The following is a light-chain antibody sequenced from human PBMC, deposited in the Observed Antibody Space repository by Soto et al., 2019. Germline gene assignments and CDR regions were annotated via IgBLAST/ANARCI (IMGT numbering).Light chain of an antibody. CDR1: QSVSSSY. CDR2: GAS. V-gene: IGKV3-20*01. CDR3: HQYGSSPPVT. J-gene: IGKJ5*01. Sequence: EIGLTHSPGTLSLSPWERATLSCRASQSVSSSYLAWFQQRPGQAPRLLIYGASNRATGIPARFGGSGSGTDFTLTISRLEPEDFAMYYCHQYGSSPPVTFGQGTRLEIK.